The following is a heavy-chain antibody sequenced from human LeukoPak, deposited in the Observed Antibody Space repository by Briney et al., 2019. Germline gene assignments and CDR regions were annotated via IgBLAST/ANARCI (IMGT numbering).Heavy chain of an antibody. CDR3: ARAYYYYMDV. CDR1: GGSIGSGSYY. J-gene: IGHJ6*03. V-gene: IGHV4-61*02. Sequence: KTSETLSLTCTVSGGSIGSGSYYWSWIRQPAGKGLEWIGRIYTSGSTNYNPSLKSRVTISVDTSKNQFSLKLSSVTAADTAVYYCARAYYYYMDVWGKGTTVTISS. CDR2: IYTSGST.